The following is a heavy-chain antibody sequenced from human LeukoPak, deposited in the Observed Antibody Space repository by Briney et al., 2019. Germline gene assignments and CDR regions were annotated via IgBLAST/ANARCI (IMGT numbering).Heavy chain of an antibody. J-gene: IGHJ3*02. CDR1: GYTFTSYY. V-gene: IGHV1-46*01. Sequence: ASVKVSCKASGYTFTSYYMHWVRQAPGQGLEWMGIINPGGGSTSYAQKFQGRVTMTRDTSISTAYMELSRLRSDDTAVYYCARPPNHCSGGSCHEDAFDIWGQGTMVTVSS. CDR2: INPGGGST. D-gene: IGHD2-15*01. CDR3: ARPPNHCSGGSCHEDAFDI.